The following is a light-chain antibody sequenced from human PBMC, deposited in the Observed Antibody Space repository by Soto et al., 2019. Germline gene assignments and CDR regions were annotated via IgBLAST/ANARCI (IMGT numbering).Light chain of an antibody. CDR1: WSNIGHNA. Sequence: QPVLTQPPSVSEAPRQRVTISCSGSWSNIGHNAVNWYQQLPGKAPKLLIYYDDLLPSGVSDRFSGSKSGTSASLAISGLQSEDEADYYCAAWDDSLNGVVFGGGTKVTVL. CDR3: AAWDDSLNGVV. CDR2: YDD. J-gene: IGLJ2*01. V-gene: IGLV1-36*01.